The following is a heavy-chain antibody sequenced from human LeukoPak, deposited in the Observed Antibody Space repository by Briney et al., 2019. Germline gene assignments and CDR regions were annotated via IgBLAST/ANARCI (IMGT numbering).Heavy chain of an antibody. CDR2: ISGSGDST. J-gene: IGHJ4*02. V-gene: IGHV3-23*01. Sequence: GGSLRLSCAASGFTFSSYAMSWVRQAPGKGLDWVAAISGSGDSTYYADSVKGRFTISRDSSKNTQYLQMNSLRAEDTAVYYGAKDRGMVRDFDYWGQGTLVTVSS. CDR3: AKDRGMVRDFDY. D-gene: IGHD3-10*01. CDR1: GFTFSSYA.